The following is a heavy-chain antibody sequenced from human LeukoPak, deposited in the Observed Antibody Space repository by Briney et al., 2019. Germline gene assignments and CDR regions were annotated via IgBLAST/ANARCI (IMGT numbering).Heavy chain of an antibody. CDR3: ARVTRTGEGDYYGMDV. Sequence: GGSLRLSCAASGFTFSSNAMSWVRQAPGKGLEWVSVISGSGGTTYYADSVKGRFTISRDNSKNTLYLQMNSLRAEDTAVYYCARVTRTGEGDYYGMDVWGQGTTVTVSS. CDR1: GFTFSSNA. J-gene: IGHJ6*02. CDR2: ISGSGGTT. D-gene: IGHD7-27*01. V-gene: IGHV3-23*01.